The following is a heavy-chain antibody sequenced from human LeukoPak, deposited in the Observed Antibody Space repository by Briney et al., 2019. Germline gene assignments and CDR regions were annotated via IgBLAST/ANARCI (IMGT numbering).Heavy chain of an antibody. V-gene: IGHV3-20*04. D-gene: IGHD3-9*01. Sequence: GGSLRLSXAASGFTFDDYTMHWVRQAPGKGLEWVSGINWNGGSTGYADSVKGRFTISRDNAKNSLYLQMNSLRAEDTALYYCARLYYDILTGYSAYYYYYMDVWGKGTTVTVSS. CDR2: INWNGGST. CDR1: GFTFDDYT. J-gene: IGHJ6*03. CDR3: ARLYYDILTGYSAYYYYYMDV.